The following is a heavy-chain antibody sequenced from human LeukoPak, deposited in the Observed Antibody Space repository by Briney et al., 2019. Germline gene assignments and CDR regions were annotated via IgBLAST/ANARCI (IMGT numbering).Heavy chain of an antibody. CDR1: GFTVSSNY. CDR2: IYSGGST. J-gene: IGHJ6*02. D-gene: IGHD6-19*01. CDR3: AREIHSSGWESYGMDV. Sequence: GGSRRLSCAASGFTVSSNYWSWVRQAPGKGRGWVSVIYSGGSTYYADSVKGRFTISRDNSKNTLYLQMNSLRAEDTAVYYCAREIHSSGWESYGMDVWGQGTTVTVSS. V-gene: IGHV3-53*01.